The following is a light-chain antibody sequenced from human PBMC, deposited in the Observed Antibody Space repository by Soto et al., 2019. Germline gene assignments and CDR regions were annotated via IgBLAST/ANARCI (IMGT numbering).Light chain of an antibody. V-gene: IGKV1-39*01. CDR3: QQSYTTPYT. J-gene: IGKJ2*01. Sequence: DIQMTQSPSSLSASVGDIVTITCRASQGIKNYLTWYQQKPGKDPKVLLYAASSLKTGVTSRFSGFGSGTYFTLTISRLQPEDFAIYYCQQSYTTPYTFGQGTKVEVK. CDR1: QGIKNY. CDR2: AAS.